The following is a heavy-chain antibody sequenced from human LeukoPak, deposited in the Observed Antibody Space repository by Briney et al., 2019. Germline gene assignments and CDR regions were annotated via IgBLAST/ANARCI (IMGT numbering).Heavy chain of an antibody. Sequence: SVKVSCKASGGTFSSYAISWVRQAPGQGLEWMGGIIPIFGTANYAQKFQGRVTITADESTSTAYMELSSLRSGDTAVYYCARDSGPGFNFDYWGQGTLVTVSS. CDR1: GGTFSSYA. D-gene: IGHD1-1*01. J-gene: IGHJ4*02. CDR2: IIPIFGTA. CDR3: ARDSGPGFNFDY. V-gene: IGHV1-69*13.